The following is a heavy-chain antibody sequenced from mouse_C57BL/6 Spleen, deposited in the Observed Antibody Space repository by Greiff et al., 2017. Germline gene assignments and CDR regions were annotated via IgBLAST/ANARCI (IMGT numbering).Heavy chain of an antibody. D-gene: IGHD3-2*02. J-gene: IGHJ3*01. CDR3: ARGGGSGPLFAY. CDR2: ISYSGST. V-gene: IGHV3-1*01. CDR1: GYSITSGYD. Sequence: EVQLVESGPGMVKPSQSLSLTCTVTGYSITSGYDWHWIRHFPGNKLEWMGYISYSGSTNYNPSLKSRISITHDTSKNHFFLKLNSVTTEDTATYYCARGGGSGPLFAYWGQGTLVTVSA.